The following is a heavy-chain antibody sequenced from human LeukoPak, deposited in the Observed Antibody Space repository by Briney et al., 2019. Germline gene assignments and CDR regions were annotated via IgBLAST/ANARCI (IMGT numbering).Heavy chain of an antibody. Sequence: SETLSLTCAVSGGSISSGGYSWSWIRQPPGKGLEWIGYINHSGSTNYNPSLKSRVTISVDTSKIQFSLKLSSVTAADTAVYYCARLRRRYFDLWGRGTLVTVSS. V-gene: IGHV4-30-2*01. CDR1: GGSISSGGYS. J-gene: IGHJ2*01. CDR2: INHSGST. CDR3: ARLRRRYFDL.